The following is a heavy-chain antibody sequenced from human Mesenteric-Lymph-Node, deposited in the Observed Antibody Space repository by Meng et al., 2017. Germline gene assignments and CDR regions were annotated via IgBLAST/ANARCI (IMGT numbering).Heavy chain of an antibody. V-gene: IGHV4-31*03. D-gene: IGHD4-17*01. CDR2: IYYSGST. Sequence: DSGPSLAKPAQTLSLPCTVSGGPISSGCFYWSGIRHHPGMGLEWIGYIYYSGSTYYNPSLRSRVAISIDTSKTQFSLKLTSVSAADTAVYFCARTNYGDYNWFDPWGQGTLVTVSS. CDR3: ARTNYGDYNWFDP. J-gene: IGHJ5*02. CDR1: GGPISSGCFY.